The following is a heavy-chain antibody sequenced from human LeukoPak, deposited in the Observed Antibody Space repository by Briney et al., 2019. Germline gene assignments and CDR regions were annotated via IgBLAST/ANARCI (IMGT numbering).Heavy chain of an antibody. CDR3: ARGECSGSYRQLYYFDY. D-gene: IGHD1-26*01. V-gene: IGHV1-18*01. J-gene: IGHJ4*02. CDR2: ISAYNGNT. Sequence: GASVKVSCKASGYTFTSYGISWVRQAPGQGLEWMGWISAYNGNTNYAQKLQGRVTMTTDTSTSTAYMELRSLRSDDTAVYYCARGECSGSYRQLYYFDYWGQGTLVTVSS. CDR1: GYTFTSYG.